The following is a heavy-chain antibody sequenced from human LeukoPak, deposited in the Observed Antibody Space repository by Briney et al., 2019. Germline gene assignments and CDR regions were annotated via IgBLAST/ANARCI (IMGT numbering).Heavy chain of an antibody. CDR3: ARREQHLSNYFDY. V-gene: IGHV4-39*07. CDR2: IYYSGST. D-gene: IGHD6-13*01. CDR1: GGSISSSSYY. J-gene: IGHJ4*02. Sequence: PSETLSLTCTVSGGSISSSSYYWGWIRQPPGKGLEWIGSIYYSGSTYYNPSLKSRVTISVDKSKNQFSLKLSSVTAADTAVYYCARREQHLSNYFDYWGQGTLVTVSS.